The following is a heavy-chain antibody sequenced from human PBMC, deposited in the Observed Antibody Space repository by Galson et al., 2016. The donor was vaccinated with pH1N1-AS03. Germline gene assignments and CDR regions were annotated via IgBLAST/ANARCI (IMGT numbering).Heavy chain of an antibody. J-gene: IGHJ4*02. Sequence: LRLSCAASGFPFSTYAMTWVRQFPGKGLEWVSLITPTGVTYYTDSVKGRFTLSRDSARNKLHLQMNSLRAEDTALYYCAKDLKYRNVFDYWGQGALVTVSS. CDR2: ITPTGVT. D-gene: IGHD1-14*01. V-gene: IGHV3-23*01. CDR1: GFPFSTYA. CDR3: AKDLKYRNVFDY.